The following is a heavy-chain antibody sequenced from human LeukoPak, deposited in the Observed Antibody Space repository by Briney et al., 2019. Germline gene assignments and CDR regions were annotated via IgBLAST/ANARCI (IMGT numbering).Heavy chain of an antibody. D-gene: IGHD1-26*01. CDR1: GFTFSSYA. V-gene: IGHV3-23*01. CDR3: AKDLVLGSTGYFDY. Sequence: GGSLRLSCAASGFTFSSYAMSWVRQAPGKGLEWVSAISGSGGSTYYADSVKGRFTISRDNSRNTLYLQMNSLRAEDTAVYYCAKDLVLGSTGYFDYWGQGTLVAVSS. J-gene: IGHJ4*02. CDR2: ISGSGGST.